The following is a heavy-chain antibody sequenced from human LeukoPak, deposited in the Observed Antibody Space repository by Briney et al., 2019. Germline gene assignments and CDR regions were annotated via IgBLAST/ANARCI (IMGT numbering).Heavy chain of an antibody. D-gene: IGHD1-26*01. CDR2: IRYDASNQ. CDR1: GFTFSSYG. J-gene: IGHJ4*02. V-gene: IGHV3-30*02. CDR3: AKVASGSYYNWPFDY. Sequence: GGSLRLSCAASGFTFSSYGMHWVRQAPGKGLEWVAFIRYDASNQYYADSVKGRFTISRDNAKNSLFLQMNSLRAEDTAVYYCAKVASGSYYNWPFDYWGQGTLVTVSS.